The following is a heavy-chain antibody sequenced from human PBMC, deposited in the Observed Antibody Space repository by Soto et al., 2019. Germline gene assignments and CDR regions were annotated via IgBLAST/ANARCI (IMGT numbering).Heavy chain of an antibody. CDR3: AKYGGVAARPTYYYGMDV. CDR1: GFTFSIYA. Sequence: EVQLLESGGGLVQPGGSLRLSCEASGFTFSIYAMTWVRQVPGKGLEWVSHIVGSGGTYYAESVKGRFTISSANSKNTLYLQMNSLRAEDTAVYYCAKYGGVAARPTYYYGMDVWGQGTTVTASS. D-gene: IGHD6-6*01. CDR2: IVGSGGT. J-gene: IGHJ6*02. V-gene: IGHV3-23*01.